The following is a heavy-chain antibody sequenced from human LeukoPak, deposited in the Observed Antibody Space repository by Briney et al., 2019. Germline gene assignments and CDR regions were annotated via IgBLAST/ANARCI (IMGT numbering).Heavy chain of an antibody. D-gene: IGHD6-13*01. J-gene: IGHJ5*02. CDR3: ARDLSIVPGIAAAGTIWFDP. Sequence: ASVKVSCKASGYTFTGYYIHWVRQAPGQGLEWMGWINPNSGGTNYAQKFQGRVTMTRDTSISTAYMGLSRLRSDDTAVYYCARDLSIVPGIAAAGTIWFDPWGQGTLVTVSS. V-gene: IGHV1-2*02. CDR1: GYTFTGYY. CDR2: INPNSGGT.